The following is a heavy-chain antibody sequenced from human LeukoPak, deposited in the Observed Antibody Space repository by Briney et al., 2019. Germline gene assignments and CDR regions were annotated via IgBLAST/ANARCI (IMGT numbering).Heavy chain of an antibody. CDR3: AKDVLAMVVSGWYSPGFDY. J-gene: IGHJ4*02. CDR2: ISYDGSNK. D-gene: IGHD6-19*01. CDR1: GFTFSSYD. Sequence: PGGSLRLSCAASGFTFSSYDMHWVRQAPGKGLEWVAVISYDGSNKYYADSVKGRFTISRDNSKNTLYLQMNSLRAEDTAVYYCAKDVLAMVVSGWYSPGFDYWGQGTLVTVSS. V-gene: IGHV3-30*18.